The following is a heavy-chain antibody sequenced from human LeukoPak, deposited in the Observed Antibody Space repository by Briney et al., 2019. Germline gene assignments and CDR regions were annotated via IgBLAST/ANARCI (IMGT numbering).Heavy chain of an antibody. CDR3: ARLKLIDVLRFLEWSDNWFDP. D-gene: IGHD3-3*01. CDR1: GFTFSSYW. V-gene: IGHV3-7*01. CDR2: IKQDGREK. Sequence: GGSLRLSCAASGFTFSSYWMSWVRQAPGKGLEWVANIKQDGREKYYVDSVKGRFTISRDNAKNSLYLQMNSLRAEDTAVYYCARLKLIDVLRFLEWSDNWFDPWGQGTLVIVSS. J-gene: IGHJ5*02.